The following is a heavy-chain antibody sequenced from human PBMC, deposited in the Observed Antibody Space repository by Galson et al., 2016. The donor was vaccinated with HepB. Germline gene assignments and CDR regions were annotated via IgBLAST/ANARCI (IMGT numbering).Heavy chain of an antibody. CDR2: ISYDGSNK. D-gene: IGHD5-18*01. CDR1: KFRFSAYG. Sequence: SLRLSCAASKFRFSAYGMHWVRQAPGKGLEWVAVISYDGSNKYYADSVKGRFTISRDNSKNTLHLQMDGLKAEDTAIYYCAKHTYIYASATFSGFDSWGQGTLDTVSS. J-gene: IGHJ4*02. CDR3: AKHTYIYASATFSGFDS. V-gene: IGHV3-30*18.